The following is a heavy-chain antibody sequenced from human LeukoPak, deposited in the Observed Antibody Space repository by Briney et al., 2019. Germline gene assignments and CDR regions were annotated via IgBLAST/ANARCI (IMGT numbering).Heavy chain of an antibody. V-gene: IGHV4-31*03. Sequence: PSETLSLTCTVSGGSISSGGYYWSWIRQHPGKGLEWIGYIYYSGSTYYNPSLKSRVTISVDTSKNQFSLKLSSVTAADTAVYYCARDTTRRGYSYEAPLDWGQGTLVTVSS. D-gene: IGHD5-18*01. CDR2: IYYSGST. J-gene: IGHJ4*02. CDR3: ARDTTRRGYSYEAPLD. CDR1: GGSISSGGYY.